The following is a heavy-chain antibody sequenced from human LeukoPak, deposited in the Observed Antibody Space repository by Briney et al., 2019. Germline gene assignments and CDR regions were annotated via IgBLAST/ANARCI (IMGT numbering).Heavy chain of an antibody. Sequence: LSETLSLTCTVSGGSISSYYWSWIRQPPGKRLEWIGYIYYSGSTNYTPSLKSRVTISVDTSKNQFSLKLSSVTAADTAVYYCARLFSSSGFDYWGQGTLVTVSS. CDR1: GGSISSYY. J-gene: IGHJ4*02. D-gene: IGHD3-22*01. CDR3: ARLFSSSGFDY. CDR2: IYYSGST. V-gene: IGHV4-59*13.